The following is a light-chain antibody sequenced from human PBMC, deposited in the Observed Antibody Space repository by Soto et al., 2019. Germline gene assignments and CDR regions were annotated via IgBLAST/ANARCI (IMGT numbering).Light chain of an antibody. CDR1: QDISSW. CDR3: QKASSFPPD. J-gene: IGKJ5*01. V-gene: IGKV1-12*01. Sequence: DIQITHSPSSVSASVVDRVTITFLASQDISSWLAWYQQKPGKAPKIMIYAASSLQGGVPSRFSGSGSGTEFTLTISSLQPEDFATYYCQKASSFPPDFGQGTRLEIK. CDR2: AAS.